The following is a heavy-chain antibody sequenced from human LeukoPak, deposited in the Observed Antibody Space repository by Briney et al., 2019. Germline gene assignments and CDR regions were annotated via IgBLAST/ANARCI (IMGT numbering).Heavy chain of an antibody. CDR3: ARDAHSGTYLFEF. V-gene: IGHV3-48*02. D-gene: IGHD1-26*01. CDR2: IDSLGSTT. Sequence: GGSLRLSCAASGFTFRSYSMNWVRQTPGQGLEWLSYIDSLGSTTHYADSVKGRFTISRDNAKNSLYLQMNGLRDDDTAVYYCARDAHSGTYLFEFWGQGTLVTVSS. J-gene: IGHJ4*02. CDR1: GFTFRSYS.